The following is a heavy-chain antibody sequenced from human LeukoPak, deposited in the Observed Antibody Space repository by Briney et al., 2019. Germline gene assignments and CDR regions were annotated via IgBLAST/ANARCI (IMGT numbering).Heavy chain of an antibody. D-gene: IGHD3-10*01. CDR3: ARGGAGTYYKRDGWFDP. CDR2: MNPNTGNT. J-gene: IGHJ5*02. CDR1: GYTFNNYD. Sequence: ASVKVSCKASGYTFNNYDINWVRQATGQGLEWMGWMNPNTGNTGYGERFQGRVTMTRDNSISTAYMELSSLTSEDTAVYYCARGGAGTYYKRDGWFDPWGQGTLVTVSS. V-gene: IGHV1-8*01.